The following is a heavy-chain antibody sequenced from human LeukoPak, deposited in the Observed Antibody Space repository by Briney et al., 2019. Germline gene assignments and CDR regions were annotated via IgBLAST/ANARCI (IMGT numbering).Heavy chain of an antibody. D-gene: IGHD4-17*01. CDR2: ISTSGSST. Sequence: GGSLRLSCAASGFTFSTYNMNWVRQAPGRGLEWVSSISTSGSSTFYADSMKGRFTISRDNAKSSLYLQMSSLRAEDTAVYYCAREPGNNGDLDYWGQGTLVTVSS. CDR1: GFTFSTYN. J-gene: IGHJ4*02. CDR3: AREPGNNGDLDY. V-gene: IGHV3-21*01.